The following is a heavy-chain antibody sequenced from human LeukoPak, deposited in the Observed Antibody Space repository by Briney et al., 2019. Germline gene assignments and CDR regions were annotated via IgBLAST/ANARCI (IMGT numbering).Heavy chain of an antibody. CDR3: AREPRYYYGMDV. CDR1: GFTFSSYS. CDR2: ISSSSYI. J-gene: IGHJ6*04. V-gene: IGHV3-21*01. Sequence: GGSLRLSCAASGFTFSSYSMNWVRQAPGKGLEWVSSISSSSYIYYADSVKGRFTISRDNAKNSLYLQMNSLRAEDTAVYYCAREPRYYYGMDVWGKGTTVTVSS.